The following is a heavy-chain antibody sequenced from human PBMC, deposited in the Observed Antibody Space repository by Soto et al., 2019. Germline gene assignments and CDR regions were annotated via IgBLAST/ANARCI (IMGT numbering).Heavy chain of an antibody. Sequence: QVQLVESGGGVVQPGRSLRLSCAASGFTFSSYGMHWVRQAPGKGLEWVAVISYDGSNKYYADSVKGRFTISRDNSKNTLYLQMNSLRAEDTAVYYCAKDKGIAAAGTLDYWGQGTLVTVSS. CDR2: ISYDGSNK. CDR3: AKDKGIAAAGTLDY. CDR1: GFTFSSYG. D-gene: IGHD6-13*01. J-gene: IGHJ4*02. V-gene: IGHV3-30*18.